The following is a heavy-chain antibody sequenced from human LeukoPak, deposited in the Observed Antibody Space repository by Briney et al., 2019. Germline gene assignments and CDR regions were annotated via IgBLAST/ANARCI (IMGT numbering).Heavy chain of an antibody. V-gene: IGHV3-15*01. CDR2: IKKKTDGGAT. Sequence: PGGSLRLSCAASGFTFSNAWMSWVRQAPGKGLEWVGRIKKKTDGGATDYAAPVKGRFTVSRDDSQNMLYLQMNSVETEDTAVYYSTTVAGWGQGTLVTVSS. J-gene: IGHJ4*02. CDR1: GFTFSNAW. CDR3: TTVAG.